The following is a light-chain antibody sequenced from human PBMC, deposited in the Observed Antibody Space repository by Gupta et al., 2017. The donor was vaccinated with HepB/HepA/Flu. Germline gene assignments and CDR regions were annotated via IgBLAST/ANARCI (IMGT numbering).Light chain of an antibody. CDR3: QAWDSSTVV. J-gene: IGLJ2*01. Sequence: SYELTQPPSVSVSPGQTGSITFSGDKLGHKYACWYQQRPGQSPVPVIYQDSKRPSGIPELFSGSNSGNTATLTIGGTQAMDDADYYCQAWDSSTVVFGGGTKLTVL. CDR2: QDS. V-gene: IGLV3-1*01. CDR1: KLGHKY.